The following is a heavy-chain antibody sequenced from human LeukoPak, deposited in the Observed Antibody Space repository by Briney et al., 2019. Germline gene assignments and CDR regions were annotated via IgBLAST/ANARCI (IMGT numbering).Heavy chain of an antibody. J-gene: IGHJ3*02. CDR1: GGSISSGDYY. D-gene: IGHD2-2*01. CDR2: IYYSGST. V-gene: IGHV4-30-4*01. Sequence: SQTLSFTCTVSGGSISSGDYYWSWIRQPPGKGLEWIGYIYYSGSTYYNPSLKSRVTISVDTSKNQFSLKLSSVTAADTAVYYCAREVGYCSSTSCYGDAFDIWGQGTMVTVSS. CDR3: AREVGYCSSTSCYGDAFDI.